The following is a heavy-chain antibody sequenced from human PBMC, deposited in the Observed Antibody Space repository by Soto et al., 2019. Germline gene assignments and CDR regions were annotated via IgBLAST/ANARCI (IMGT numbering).Heavy chain of an antibody. CDR2: IIPIFVTA. CDR1: GGTFSSYA. CDR3: SRGLRNDDFWSGYRCSFDY. D-gene: IGHD3-3*01. V-gene: IGHV1-69*01. Sequence: QVQLVQSGAEVKKPGSSVKVSCKASGGTFSSYAISWVRQAPGQGLEWMGGIIPIFVTANYAQNFQGRVTITADDSTSTAYVELSSLRSEDTAVYYFSRGLRNDDFWSGYRCSFDYWVQGTPVTVSS. J-gene: IGHJ4*02.